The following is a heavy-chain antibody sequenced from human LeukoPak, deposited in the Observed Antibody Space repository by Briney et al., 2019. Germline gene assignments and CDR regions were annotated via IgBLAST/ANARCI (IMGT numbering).Heavy chain of an antibody. CDR2: MNPNSGNT. V-gene: IGHV1-8*01. CDR3: ARAGVLITYYYYYYMDV. D-gene: IGHD3-22*01. CDR1: GYTFTSYD. Sequence: ASVKVSCKASGYTFTSYDINWVRQATGQGLEWMGWMNPNSGNTGYAQKFQGRVTMTRNTSISTAYMELSSLRSEDTAVYYCARAGVLITYYYYYYMDVWGKGTTVTVSS. J-gene: IGHJ6*03.